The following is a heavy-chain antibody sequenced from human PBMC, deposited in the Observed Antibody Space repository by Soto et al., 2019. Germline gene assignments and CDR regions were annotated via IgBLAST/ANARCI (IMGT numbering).Heavy chain of an antibody. Sequence: EVQLLESGGGLVQPGGSLRLSCAASGFTFSSDPMSWVRQAPGKGLEWVSAIRGSGGSTYYEDTVKGRFTISRDNSKNTLYLQMNSLRAENTAVYYCAKGAAAATGGNWFDPWGQGTLVTVSS. CDR3: AKGAAAATGGNWFDP. CDR2: IRGSGGST. CDR1: GFTFSSDP. V-gene: IGHV3-23*01. D-gene: IGHD6-13*01. J-gene: IGHJ5*02.